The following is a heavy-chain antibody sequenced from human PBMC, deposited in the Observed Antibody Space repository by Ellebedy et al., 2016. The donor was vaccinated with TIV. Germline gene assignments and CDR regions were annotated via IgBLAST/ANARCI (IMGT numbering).Heavy chain of an antibody. V-gene: IGHV4-61*01. D-gene: IGHD3-9*01. CDR3: ARTTYYDILTGYYITYYFDY. Sequence: SETLSLXXTVSGGSVSSGSYYRSWIRQPPGKGLEWIGYIYYSGSTNYNPSLKSRVTISVDTSKNQFSLKLSSVTAADTAVYYCARTTYYDILTGYYITYYFDYWGQGTLVTVSS. CDR2: IYYSGST. CDR1: GGSVSSGSYY. J-gene: IGHJ4*02.